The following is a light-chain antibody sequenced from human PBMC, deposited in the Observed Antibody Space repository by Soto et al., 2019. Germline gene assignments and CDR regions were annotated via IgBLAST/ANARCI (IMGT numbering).Light chain of an antibody. CDR2: GAS. CDR3: QQYGSSPDT. Sequence: EIVLTQAPGTLSLSPGERATLSCRASQSVSSSYLAWYQQKPDQAPRLLIYGASSRATGIPDRFRGSGSGTDFTIPISRLEPEDFAVYSCQQYGSSPDTFGQGTKLEIK. J-gene: IGKJ2*01. CDR1: QSVSSSY. V-gene: IGKV3-20*01.